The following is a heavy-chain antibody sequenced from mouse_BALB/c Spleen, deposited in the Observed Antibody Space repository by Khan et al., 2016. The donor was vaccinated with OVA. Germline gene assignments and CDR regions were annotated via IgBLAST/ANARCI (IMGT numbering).Heavy chain of an antibody. CDR2: INPSTGYT. CDR3: ANNGSSSAWLTY. J-gene: IGHJ3*01. Sequence: QVQLKESGAELAKPGASVKMSCKASGYPFTSYWMHWVKQRPGQGLEWIGYINPSTGYTEYNQRFKDKATLTADKSSSTAYMQLSSLTAEEAAVYYCANNGSSSAWLTYGGQGTLVTVSA. D-gene: IGHD1-1*01. V-gene: IGHV1-7*01. CDR1: GYPFTSYW.